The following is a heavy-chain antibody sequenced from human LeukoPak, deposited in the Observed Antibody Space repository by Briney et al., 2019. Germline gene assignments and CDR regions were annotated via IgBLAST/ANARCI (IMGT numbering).Heavy chain of an antibody. J-gene: IGHJ4*02. Sequence: GGSLRLSCAASGCTFSIYDRHWVRQATGKGLEWVSSIGTTSGDTYYPNSMAGRFTISREDATQSVYLKMNSLRVGDTAVYYCARGIRGTGLSSDYWGQGILVTVSS. D-gene: IGHD6-19*01. CDR1: GCTFSIYD. V-gene: IGHV3-13*01. CDR2: IGTTSGDT. CDR3: ARGIRGTGLSSDY.